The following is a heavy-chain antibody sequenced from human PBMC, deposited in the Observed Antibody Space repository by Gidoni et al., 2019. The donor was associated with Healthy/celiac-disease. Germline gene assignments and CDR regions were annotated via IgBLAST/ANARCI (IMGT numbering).Heavy chain of an antibody. D-gene: IGHD2-21*02. V-gene: IGHV1-46*01. CDR1: GYDFTSYA. CDR3: ARDTNCGGDCYDY. CDR2: INPSGGST. Sequence: QVQLVQSGAEVKKPGASVKVSCKASGYDFTSYAMHWVRTAPGQGLGWRGIINPSGGSTSYAQKFQGRVTMTRDTSTSTVYMELISLRSEDTAVYYCARDTNCGGDCYDYLGQGTLVTVSS. J-gene: IGHJ4*02.